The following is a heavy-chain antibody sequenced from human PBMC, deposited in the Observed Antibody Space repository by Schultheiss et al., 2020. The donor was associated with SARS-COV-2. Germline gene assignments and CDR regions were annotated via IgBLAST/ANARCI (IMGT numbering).Heavy chain of an antibody. CDR1: GFTFDDYA. CDR2: ISWNSGSI. J-gene: IGHJ4*02. V-gene: IGHV3-9*01. D-gene: IGHD3-22*01. CDR3: ARDSYDSSGPLDY. Sequence: GGSLRLSCAASGFTFDDYAMHWVRQAPGKGLEWVSGISWNSGSIGYADSVKGRFTISRDNAKNSLYLQMNSLRAEDTALYYCARDSYDSSGPLDYWGQGTLVTVSS.